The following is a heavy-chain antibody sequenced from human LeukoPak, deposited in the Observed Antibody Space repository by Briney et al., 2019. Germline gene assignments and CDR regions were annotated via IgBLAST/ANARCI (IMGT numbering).Heavy chain of an antibody. J-gene: IGHJ6*02. Sequence: SVKVSCKASGGTFSSYAISWVRQAPGQGLEWMGGIIPIFGTANYAQKFQGRVTITADESTSTAHMELSSLRSEDTAVYYCARPDIVVVPAATYYGMDVWGQGTTVTVSS. V-gene: IGHV1-69*13. D-gene: IGHD2-2*01. CDR1: GGTFSSYA. CDR2: IIPIFGTA. CDR3: ARPDIVVVPAATYYGMDV.